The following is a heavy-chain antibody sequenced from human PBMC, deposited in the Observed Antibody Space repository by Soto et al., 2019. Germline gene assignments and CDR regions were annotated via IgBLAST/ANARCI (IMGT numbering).Heavy chain of an antibody. CDR1: GATFSSYA. CDR2: IIPFFGTP. Sequence: QVLLVRSGAEVKKPGSSVKVSCKLSGATFSSYAMSWVRHAPGQGLEWIGGIIPFFGTPNYAQKFQGRVTITADTSTATSYMELSSLRSDDTAVYYCARDKGAYYSHLVYWGQGTLVTVSS. V-gene: IGHV1-69*06. J-gene: IGHJ4*02. CDR3: ARDKGAYYSHLVY. D-gene: IGHD3-22*01.